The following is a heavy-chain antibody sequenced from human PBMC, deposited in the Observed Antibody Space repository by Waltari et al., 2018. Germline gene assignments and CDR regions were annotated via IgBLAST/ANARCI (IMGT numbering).Heavy chain of an antibody. CDR3: ARGTPGIAAAGTADY. J-gene: IGHJ4*02. Sequence: QLQLQESGPGLVKPSETLSLTCPVPGGSISSGDYYWSWIRQPAGKGLEWIGRIYTSGSTNYNPSLKSRVTISVDTSKNQFSLKLSSVTAADTAVYYCARGTPGIAAAGTADYWGQGTLVTVSS. CDR2: IYTSGST. D-gene: IGHD6-13*01. V-gene: IGHV4-61*02. CDR1: GGSISSGDYY.